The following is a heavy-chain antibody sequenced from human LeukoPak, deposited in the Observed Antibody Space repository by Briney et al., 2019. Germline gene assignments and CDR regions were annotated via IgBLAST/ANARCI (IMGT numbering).Heavy chain of an antibody. CDR1: GYTFTSYY. V-gene: IGHV1-46*01. Sequence: GESLQISCKGSGYTFTSYYMHWVRQAPGQGLEWMGIINPSGGSTSYAQKFQGRVTMTRDTSTSTVYMELSSLRSEDTAVYYCARDGRLWLQYYVYWGQGTLVTVSS. J-gene: IGHJ4*02. CDR3: ARDGRLWLQYYVY. D-gene: IGHD5-24*01. CDR2: INPSGGST.